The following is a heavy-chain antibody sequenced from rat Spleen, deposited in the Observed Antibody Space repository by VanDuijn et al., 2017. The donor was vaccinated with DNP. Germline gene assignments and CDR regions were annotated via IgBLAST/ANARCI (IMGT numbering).Heavy chain of an antibody. V-gene: IGHV3-1*01. CDR2: ISYSGST. J-gene: IGHJ2*01. Sequence: EVQLQESGPGLLKPSQSLSLTCSVTGYSIVSNYGGWVRQFPGNKMEWIGHISYSGSTTYNPSLNGRISITRDTSKNHFFLQLNSVTSEDTATYYCARWTYYFDYWGQGVMVTVSS. CDR3: ARWTYYFDY. CDR1: GYSIVSNY.